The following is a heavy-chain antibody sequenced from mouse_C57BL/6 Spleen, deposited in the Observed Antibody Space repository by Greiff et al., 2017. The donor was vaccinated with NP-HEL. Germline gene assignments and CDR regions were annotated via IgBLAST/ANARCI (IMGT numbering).Heavy chain of an antibody. CDR1: GYTFTSYW. Sequence: QVQLKQPGAELVRPGSSVKLSCKASGYTFTSYWMHWVKQRPIQGLEWIGNIDPSDSETHYNQKFKDKATLTVDKSSSTAYMQLSSLTSEDSAVYYCARDQLRLRAAMDYWGQGTSVTVSS. D-gene: IGHD3-2*02. J-gene: IGHJ4*01. CDR2: IDPSDSET. CDR3: ARDQLRLRAAMDY. V-gene: IGHV1-52*01.